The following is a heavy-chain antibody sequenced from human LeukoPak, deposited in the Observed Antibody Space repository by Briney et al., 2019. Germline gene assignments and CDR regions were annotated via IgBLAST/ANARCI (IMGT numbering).Heavy chain of an antibody. CDR3: ARGSSSWYSDWLDP. V-gene: IGHV3-74*01. Sequence: GGSLRLSCAASGFTSSSYWMHWVRQAPGKGLVWVSRINSDGSSTSYADSVKGRFTISRDNAMNTLYLQMNSLRAEDTAVYYCARGSSSWYSDWLDPWGQGTLVTVSS. CDR2: INSDGSST. CDR1: GFTSSSYW. D-gene: IGHD6-13*01. J-gene: IGHJ5*02.